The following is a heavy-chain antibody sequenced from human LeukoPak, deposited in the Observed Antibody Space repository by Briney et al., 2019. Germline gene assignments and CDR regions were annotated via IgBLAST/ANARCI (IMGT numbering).Heavy chain of an antibody. CDR1: GFAFSSYG. V-gene: IGHV3-30*02. CDR3: AKGRDWNYREAFDY. Sequence: GGSLRLSCAASGFAFSSYGMHWVRQAPGKGLECVAFIRFDGDSKYYADPVKGRFTISRDNSKNTLYLQMNSLRAEDTAVYYCAKGRDWNYREAFDYWGQGTLVTVSS. J-gene: IGHJ4*02. D-gene: IGHD1-7*01. CDR2: IRFDGDSK.